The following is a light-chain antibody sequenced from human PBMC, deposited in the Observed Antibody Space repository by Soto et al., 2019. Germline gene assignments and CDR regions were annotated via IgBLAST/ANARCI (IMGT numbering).Light chain of an antibody. J-gene: IGKJ5*01. CDR2: GAS. CDR1: QGISRW. Sequence: DIQMTQSPSFVSASVGDRVTITCRASQGISRWLVWYQQRPGKAPELLIYGASSLQSGVPPRFSGRGSVTDFTPTITSLQPEDFPTYYGQQANSCPLTFGQGTRLEIK. V-gene: IGKV1-12*01. CDR3: QQANSCPLT.